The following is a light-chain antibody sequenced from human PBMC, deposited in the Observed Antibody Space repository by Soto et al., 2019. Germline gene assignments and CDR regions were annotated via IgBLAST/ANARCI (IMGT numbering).Light chain of an antibody. Sequence: QSALTQPASVSGSPGQSITISCTGTSSDFGKYNYVSWYQQHPAKAPKLMIFEVSNRPSGVSNRFSGSKSGNTASLTISGLQAEDEAEYYCSSYTGSSINTVVFGGGTKLTVL. CDR1: SSDFGKYNY. CDR3: SSYTGSSINTVV. V-gene: IGLV2-14*01. J-gene: IGLJ2*01. CDR2: EVS.